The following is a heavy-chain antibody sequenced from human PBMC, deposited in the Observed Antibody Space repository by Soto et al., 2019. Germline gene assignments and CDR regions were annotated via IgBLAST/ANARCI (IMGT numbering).Heavy chain of an antibody. CDR3: AKDNNGGNYYYGMDV. CDR1: GFTFSSYA. Sequence: GGSLRLSCAASGFTFSSYAMSWVRQAPGKGLEWVSAISGSGGSTYYADSVKGRFTIFRDNSKNTLYLQMNSLRAEDTAVYYCAKDNNGGNYYYGMDVWGQGTTVTVSS. J-gene: IGHJ6*02. CDR2: ISGSGGST. V-gene: IGHV3-23*01. D-gene: IGHD2-15*01.